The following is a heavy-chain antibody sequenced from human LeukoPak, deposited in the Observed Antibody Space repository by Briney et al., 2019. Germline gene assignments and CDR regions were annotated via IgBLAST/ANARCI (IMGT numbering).Heavy chain of an antibody. CDR2: IYTSGST. CDR1: GGSISSFY. Sequence: PSETLSLTCTVSGGSISSFYWNWIRLPPGKGLEWIGRIYTSGSTNYNPSLASRVTISVDTSNNQFSLELTSVTAADTAVYYCARADYYDSVGYYSAFDYWGQGAVVTVSS. J-gene: IGHJ4*02. V-gene: IGHV4-4*08. CDR3: ARADYYDSVGYYSAFDY. D-gene: IGHD3-22*01.